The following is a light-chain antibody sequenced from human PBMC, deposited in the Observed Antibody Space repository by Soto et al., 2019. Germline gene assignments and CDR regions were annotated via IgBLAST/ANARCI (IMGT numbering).Light chain of an antibody. J-gene: IGLJ2*01. CDR2: EVF. Sequence: QSVLTQPASVSGSPGQSITISCTGTSSDVGGYNYVSWYQQHPGKVPKLMIYEVFRRPSGISDRFSGSKSGNTASLTISGLQAEDEADYYCCSYTTTRTFVFGGGTKLTVL. V-gene: IGLV2-14*03. CDR1: SSDVGGYNY. CDR3: CSYTTTRTFV.